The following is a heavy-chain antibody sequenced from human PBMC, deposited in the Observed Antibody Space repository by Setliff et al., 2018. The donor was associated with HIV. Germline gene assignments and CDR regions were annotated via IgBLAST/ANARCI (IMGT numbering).Heavy chain of an antibody. CDR1: GGTFSSYA. D-gene: IGHD5-12*01. Sequence: ASVKVSCKASGGTFSSYAISWVRQAPGQGLEWMGGIIPIFGTANYAQRFQGRVTMTTDTSTSTAYMELRSLRSDDTAVYYCARGKTWLRFLDYWGQGTLVTVSS. CDR3: ARGKTWLRFLDY. V-gene: IGHV1-69*05. CDR2: IIPIFGTA. J-gene: IGHJ4*02.